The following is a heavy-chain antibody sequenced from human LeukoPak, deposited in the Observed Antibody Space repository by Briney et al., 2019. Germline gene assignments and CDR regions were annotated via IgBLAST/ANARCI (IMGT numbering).Heavy chain of an antibody. CDR2: IYPADSET. CDR3: ARQGSYDNSGYSFDY. J-gene: IGHJ4*02. Sequence: GESLKISCKGSGYRFSSHWIGWVRQMPGKGLEWMGIIYPADSETKYSPSFEGQVTISADRSVKTAYVQWSSLKASDTAMYYCARQGSYDNSGYSFDYWGQGTLVTVSS. D-gene: IGHD3-22*01. V-gene: IGHV5-51*01. CDR1: GYRFSSHW.